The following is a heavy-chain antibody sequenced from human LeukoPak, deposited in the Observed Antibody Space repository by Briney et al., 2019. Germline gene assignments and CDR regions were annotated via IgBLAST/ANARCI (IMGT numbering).Heavy chain of an antibody. V-gene: IGHV4-61*01. CDR1: GGSLSGDNYY. CDR3: AKTGAPMGGY. Sequence: SETLSLTCTPSGGSLSGDNYYWSWIRQPPGKGLQWIAYISLGGSTNYNPSLKSRVTISLDTSKNQFSLRLTSVTAADTAVYYCAKTGAPMGGYWGQGTLVTVSS. D-gene: IGHD3-16*01. J-gene: IGHJ4*02. CDR2: ISLGGST.